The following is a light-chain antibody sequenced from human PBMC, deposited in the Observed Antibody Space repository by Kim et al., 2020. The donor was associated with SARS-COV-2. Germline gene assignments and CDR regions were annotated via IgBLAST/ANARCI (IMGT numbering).Light chain of an antibody. CDR1: QSVSSSY. CDR3: QQYGSSPMYT. V-gene: IGKV3-20*01. Sequence: EIVLTQSPGTLSLSPGERATLSCGASQSVSSSYLVWYQQKPGQAPRLLIYGASSRATGIPDRFSGSGSGTDFTLTISGLEPEDFAVYYCQQYGSSPMYTFGQGTKLEIK. J-gene: IGKJ2*01. CDR2: GAS.